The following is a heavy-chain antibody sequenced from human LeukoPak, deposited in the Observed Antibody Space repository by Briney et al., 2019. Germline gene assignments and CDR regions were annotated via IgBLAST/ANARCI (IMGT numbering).Heavy chain of an antibody. CDR1: GFTFSSDE. Sequence: GGSLRLSCAASGFTFSSDEMNWVRQAPGKGLQWISYINTDGGSIYYADSVKGRFTISRDNAKKSLYLQMNSLRAEDTALYSCARRRSSTTGDAFDIWGQGTMVTVSS. V-gene: IGHV3-48*03. CDR3: ARRRSSTTGDAFDI. D-gene: IGHD2-2*01. J-gene: IGHJ3*02. CDR2: INTDGGSI.